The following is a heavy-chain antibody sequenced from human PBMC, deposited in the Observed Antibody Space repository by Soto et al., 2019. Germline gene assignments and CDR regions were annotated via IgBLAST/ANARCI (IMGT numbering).Heavy chain of an antibody. V-gene: IGHV3-7*01. J-gene: IGHJ6*02. CDR1: GFTFGDFW. CDR2: IKEDGSEK. Sequence: GGSLRLSCAASGFTFGDFWMNWVRQAPGKGLEWVANIKEDGSEKYFLDSVKGRFTISRDNAKNSLYLQINSLRAEDTGVYYCARDLGRTAAGYYYYDAMDVWGPGTTVTVSS. D-gene: IGHD2-2*01. CDR3: ARDLGRTAAGYYYYDAMDV.